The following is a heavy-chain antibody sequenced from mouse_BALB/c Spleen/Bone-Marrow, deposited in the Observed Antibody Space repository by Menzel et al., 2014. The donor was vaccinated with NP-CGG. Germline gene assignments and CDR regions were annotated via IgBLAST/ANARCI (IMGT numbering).Heavy chain of an antibody. CDR3: ASPIYYGNYEGFAY. CDR1: GYTFTDYA. Sequence: QVQLQQSGPELVRPGVSVKISCKGSGYTFTDYAMHWVKQSHAKSLEWIGVISTYSGKTNYNQKFKGKATMTVDKSSSTAYMELARLTSEDSAIYYCASPIYYGNYEGFAYWGQGTLVTVSA. V-gene: IGHV1-67*01. D-gene: IGHD2-1*01. CDR2: ISTYSGKT. J-gene: IGHJ3*01.